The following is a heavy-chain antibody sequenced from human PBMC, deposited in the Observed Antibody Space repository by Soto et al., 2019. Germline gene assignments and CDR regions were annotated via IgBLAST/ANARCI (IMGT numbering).Heavy chain of an antibody. Sequence: SETLSLTWTVSGGSISSCYWSWTRQPPGKGLEWIGYIYYSGSTNYNPSLKSRVTISVDTSKNQFSLKLSSVTAADTAVYYCARGDFWSGYSSVDYWGQGTLVTVSS. D-gene: IGHD3-3*01. V-gene: IGHV4-59*01. J-gene: IGHJ4*02. CDR3: ARGDFWSGYSSVDY. CDR2: IYYSGST. CDR1: GGSISSCY.